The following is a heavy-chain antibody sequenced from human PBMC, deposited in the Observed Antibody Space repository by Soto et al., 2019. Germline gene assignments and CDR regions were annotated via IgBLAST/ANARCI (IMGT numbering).Heavy chain of an antibody. CDR1: GFDFSTYA. CDR3: AKDSSSNLARTFDC. Sequence: GGSLRLSCAASGFDFSTYAMTWVRQAPGKGLEWVSAISGSGGSTYYTDSVKGRFTITRDSSKNTLYLQMNSLRAEDTALYYCAKDSSSNLARTFDCWGQGTLVTVSS. J-gene: IGHJ4*02. D-gene: IGHD6-6*01. V-gene: IGHV3-23*01. CDR2: ISGSGGST.